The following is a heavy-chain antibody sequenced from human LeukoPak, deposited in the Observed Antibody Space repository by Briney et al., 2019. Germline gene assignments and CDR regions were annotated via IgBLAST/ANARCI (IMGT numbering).Heavy chain of an antibody. CDR1: GDSVSNNIAA. J-gene: IGHJ6*02. V-gene: IGHV6-1*01. CDR3: VRDQHGMDV. Sequence: SQTLSLTCAISGDSVSNNIAAWNWIRQSPSRGLEWLGRTYYRSKWYSDYAVSVKSRITINADTSKNQFPLQLNSMTPEDTAVYYCVRDQHGMDVWGQGTTVTVSS. CDR2: TYYRSKWYS.